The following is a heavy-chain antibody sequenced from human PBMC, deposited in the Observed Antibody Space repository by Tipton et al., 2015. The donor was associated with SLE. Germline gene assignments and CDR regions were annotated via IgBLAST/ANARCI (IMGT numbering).Heavy chain of an antibody. J-gene: IGHJ3*02. D-gene: IGHD3-22*01. CDR2: IIPIFGTA. V-gene: IGHV1-69*06. CDR1: GGTFSSYA. CDR3: ARDMEGDSSGYLDAFDI. Sequence: QSGAEVKKPGSSVKVSCKASGGTFSSYAISWVRQAPGQGLEWMGGIIPIFGTANYAQKFQGRVTITADKSTSTAYMELSSLRSEDTAVYYCARDMEGDSSGYLDAFDIWGQGTMVTVSS.